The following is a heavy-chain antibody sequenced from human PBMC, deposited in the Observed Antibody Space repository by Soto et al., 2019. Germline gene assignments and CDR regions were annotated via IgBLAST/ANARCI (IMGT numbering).Heavy chain of an antibody. CDR2: VHYSGSA. V-gene: IGHV4-39*01. Sequence: SETLSLTCSVSGGSISTSSYFWGWIRQPPGKGLEWVGAVHYSGSANYRSSPQSRVTISVDTSQNQFSLRLRSVTAADTAVYYRARHRWGSGSYSGLLDFWGQGALVTVSS. J-gene: IGHJ4*02. D-gene: IGHD3-10*01. CDR3: ARHRWGSGSYSGLLDF. CDR1: GGSISTSSYF.